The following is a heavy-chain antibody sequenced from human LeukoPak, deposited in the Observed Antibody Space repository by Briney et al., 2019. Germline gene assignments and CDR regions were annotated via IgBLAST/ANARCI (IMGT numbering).Heavy chain of an antibody. V-gene: IGHV4-59*01. Sequence: PSETLSLTCTVSGGSISSCYWSWIRQPPGKGLEWIGYIYYSGSTNYNPSLKSRVTISVDTSKNQFSLKLSSVTAADTAVYYCARGPGGYYYYYYMDVWGKGTTVTISS. J-gene: IGHJ6*03. CDR1: GGSISSCY. D-gene: IGHD2-15*01. CDR2: IYYSGST. CDR3: ARGPGGYYYYYYMDV.